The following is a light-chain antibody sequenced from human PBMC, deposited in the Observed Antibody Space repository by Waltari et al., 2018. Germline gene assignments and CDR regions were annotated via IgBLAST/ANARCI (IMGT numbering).Light chain of an antibody. CDR2: DAS. CDR3: QHSYGTPPT. CDR1: QSVRTY. V-gene: IGKV1-39*01. J-gene: IGKJ4*01. Sequence: DIQMTQSPSSLSASVGDSVTITCRASQSVRTYLHWYQHQPGRAARLVIYDASTLQRGVPSRFTGGGSGTLFTLTIRGLQPEDCATYYCQHSYGTPPTFGGGTRVEI.